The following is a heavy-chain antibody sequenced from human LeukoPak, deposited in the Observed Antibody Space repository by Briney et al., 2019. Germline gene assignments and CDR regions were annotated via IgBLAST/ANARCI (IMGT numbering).Heavy chain of an antibody. V-gene: IGHV2-5*02. J-gene: IGHJ3*02. CDR1: GFSLSTSGVG. CDR3: AHSRGDNVGATIAFDI. D-gene: IGHD1-26*01. CDR2: IYWDDDK. Sequence: GSGPTLVNPTQTLTLTCTFSGFSLSTSGVGVGWIRQPPGKALECLAVIYWDDDKRYSSSLKRRLTITKDTSKNQVVLTMTNMDPVDTATYYCAHSRGDNVGATIAFDIWGQGTMVTVSS.